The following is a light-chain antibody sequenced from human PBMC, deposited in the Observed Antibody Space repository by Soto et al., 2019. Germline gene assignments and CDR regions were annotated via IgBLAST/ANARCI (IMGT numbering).Light chain of an antibody. Sequence: QSALTQPLSASGSPGQSVTISCTGTSSDVGAYNYVSWYQQYPGKAPKLMIYEVSKRPSGVPDRFSGSKSGKTASLTVSGLQPEDEADYYCTSYAGSNIWVFGGGTKVTVL. CDR1: SSDVGAYNY. V-gene: IGLV2-8*01. CDR2: EVS. CDR3: TSYAGSNIWV. J-gene: IGLJ3*02.